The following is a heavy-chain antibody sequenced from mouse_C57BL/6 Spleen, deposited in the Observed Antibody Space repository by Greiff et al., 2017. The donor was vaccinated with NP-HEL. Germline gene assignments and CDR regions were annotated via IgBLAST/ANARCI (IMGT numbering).Heavy chain of an antibody. CDR2: IYPRSGNT. CDR3: ARSRYDYDVAY. Sequence: VQLQEPGAELARPGASVKLSCKASGYTFTSYGISWVKQRTGQGLEWIGEIYPRSGNTYYNEKFKGKATLTADKSSSTAYMELRSLTSEDSAVYFCARSRYDYDVAYWGKGTLVTVSA. D-gene: IGHD2-4*01. J-gene: IGHJ3*01. CDR1: GYTFTSYG. V-gene: IGHV1-81*01.